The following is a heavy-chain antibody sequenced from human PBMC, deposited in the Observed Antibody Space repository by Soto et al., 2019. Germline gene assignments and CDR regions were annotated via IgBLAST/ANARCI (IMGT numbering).Heavy chain of an antibody. V-gene: IGHV3-74*01. CDR3: ATGSGSYSPDY. CDR1: GFTFSSNW. D-gene: IGHD6-19*01. Sequence: EVQLVETGGGLVQHGGSMRLSCAASGFTFSSNWIHWVRQGPGKGLVWVSRIDNDGSSRDYAVSVKGRFTISRDNAKNTLYLEMSSLRAEDTAVYYCATGSGSYSPDYWGQGTLVTVAS. CDR2: IDNDGSSR. J-gene: IGHJ4*02.